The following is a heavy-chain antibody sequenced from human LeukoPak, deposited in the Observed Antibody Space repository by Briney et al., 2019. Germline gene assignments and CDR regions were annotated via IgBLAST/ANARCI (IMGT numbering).Heavy chain of an antibody. CDR3: AKDRAGGSGCFFDY. CDR1: GFTFDDYA. J-gene: IGHJ4*02. D-gene: IGHD1-26*01. Sequence: GGSLRLSCAASGFTFDDYAMHWVRQAPGKGLEWVSGISWNSGSIGYADSVKGRFTISRDNAKNSLYLQVNSLRAEDTALYYCAKDRAGGSGCFFDYWGQGTLVTVSS. CDR2: ISWNSGSI. V-gene: IGHV3-9*01.